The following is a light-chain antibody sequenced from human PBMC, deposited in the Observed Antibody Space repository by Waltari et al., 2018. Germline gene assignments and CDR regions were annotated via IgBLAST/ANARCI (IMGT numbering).Light chain of an antibody. CDR1: SSNIWAGYD. J-gene: IGLJ3*02. V-gene: IGLV1-40*01. CDR2: GGN. CDR3: QYYDSGLGGSV. Sequence: QSVLTQPPSVSGAPGQRVTISCTGSSSNIWAGYDVHWYQQLPGTARKLRINGGNNRPSGVPCRFPASKSGTSAARASTGRQAEDEADYYCQYYDSGLGGSVFGGGTKLTVL.